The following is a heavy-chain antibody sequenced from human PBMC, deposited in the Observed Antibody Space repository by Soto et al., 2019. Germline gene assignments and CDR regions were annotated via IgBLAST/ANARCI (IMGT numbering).Heavy chain of an antibody. V-gene: IGHV3-72*01. CDR2: STDKARSYTT. J-gene: IGHJ4*02. Sequence: EVQLVESGGALVQPGGSLRLSCAASGFTFSDYYIDWLRQAPGKGLEWVGRSTDKARSYTTEYAASMRGRFTNSRDGSKNSLYLQIDSLKAEDTGIYYCALIRGVMDYWGQGTLVTVSS. CDR1: GFTFSDYY. D-gene: IGHD3-10*01. CDR3: ALIRGVMDY.